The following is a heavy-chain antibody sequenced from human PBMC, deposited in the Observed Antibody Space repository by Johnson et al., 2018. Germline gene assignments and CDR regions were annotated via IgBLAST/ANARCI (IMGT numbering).Heavy chain of an antibody. CDR1: GFTFSSYG. CDR2: IWYDGSNK. J-gene: IGHJ3*02. D-gene: IGHD1/OR15-1a*01. V-gene: IGHV3-33*01. Sequence: VQLVESGGGVVQPGRSLRLSCAASGFTFSSYGMHWVRQAPGKGLEWVAVIWYDGSNKYYADSVKGRFTISRNNSKNTLYLQMNSLRAGDTAVYYCARETETGDAFDIWGQGTMVTVSS. CDR3: ARETETGDAFDI.